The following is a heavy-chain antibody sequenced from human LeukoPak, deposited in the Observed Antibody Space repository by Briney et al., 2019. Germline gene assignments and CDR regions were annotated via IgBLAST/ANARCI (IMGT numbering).Heavy chain of an antibody. Sequence: SQTLSLTCAISGDSVSSNSATWIWIRQSPSRGLEWLGRTYYRSKWYNDYAVSLQGRISVNPDTSKNQFSLQLNSVTPEDTALYYCARAPHGSGCDYWGQGTPVSVSS. CDR1: GDSVSSNSAT. J-gene: IGHJ4*02. D-gene: IGHD6-19*01. CDR3: ARAPHGSGCDY. CDR2: TYYRSKWYN. V-gene: IGHV6-1*01.